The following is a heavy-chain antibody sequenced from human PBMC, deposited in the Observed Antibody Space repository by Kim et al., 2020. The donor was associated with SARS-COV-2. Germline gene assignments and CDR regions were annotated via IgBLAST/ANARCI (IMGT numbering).Heavy chain of an antibody. CDR3: ATTRGGGGWTHCDS. D-gene: IGHD2-15*01. CDR1: GFTFSSYA. CDR2: ISGSTINK. V-gene: IGHV3-23*01. J-gene: IGHJ5*01. Sequence: GGSLRLSCAASGFTFSSYAMNWVRQAPGKGLEWVSAISGSTINKHYADSVKGRSTISRDNSKNTLYLQMNSLRAEDTAVFYCATTRGGGGWTHCDSCG.